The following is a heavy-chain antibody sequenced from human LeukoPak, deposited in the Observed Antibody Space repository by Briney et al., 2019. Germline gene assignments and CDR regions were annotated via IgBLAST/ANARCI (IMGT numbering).Heavy chain of an antibody. CDR2: ISAYNGNT. V-gene: IGHV1-18*01. J-gene: IGHJ3*02. D-gene: IGHD3-3*01. CDR1: GYTFTSYG. Sequence: ASVKVSCKASGYTFTSYGISWVRQAPGQGLEWMGWISAYNGNTNYAQKLQGRFTISTDNANNSLYLQMNSLRAEDTAVYYCARSLRNAFDIWGQGTMVTVSS. CDR3: ARSLRNAFDI.